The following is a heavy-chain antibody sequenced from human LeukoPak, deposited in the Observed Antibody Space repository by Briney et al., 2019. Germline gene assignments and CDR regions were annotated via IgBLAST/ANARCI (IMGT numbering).Heavy chain of an antibody. CDR1: GFTFSSHW. Sequence: GGSLRLSCAASGFTFSSHWMSYVRQAPGKGLEWVADIKQGGSEKYYVDSVKGRFTISRDNGKNSLYLQMNSLRAEDTAVYYCAKAPDCSSTSCYLVPFDYWGQGTLVTVSS. D-gene: IGHD2-2*01. V-gene: IGHV3-7*03. CDR3: AKAPDCSSTSCYLVPFDY. CDR2: IKQGGSEK. J-gene: IGHJ4*02.